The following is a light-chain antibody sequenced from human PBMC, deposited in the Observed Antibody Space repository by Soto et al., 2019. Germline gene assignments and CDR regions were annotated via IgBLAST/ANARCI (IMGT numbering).Light chain of an antibody. CDR2: WAS. CDR3: QQYSSIPMFT. Sequence: DVVLTQAPDSLALSLGETATITCKTTQRALFSASNKNYIAWYQRRPGQPLKLLFYWASTRASGVPARFSGSGAGTDFTLTISSPKPDDADIYYCQQYSSIPMFTFAQGTNLQI. J-gene: IGKJ2*01. V-gene: IGKV4-1*01. CDR1: QRALFSASNKNY.